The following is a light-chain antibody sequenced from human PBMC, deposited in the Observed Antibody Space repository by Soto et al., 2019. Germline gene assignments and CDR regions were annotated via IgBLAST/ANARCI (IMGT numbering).Light chain of an antibody. J-gene: IGKJ1*01. CDR1: QTIYSN. V-gene: IGKV3-15*01. CDR3: QQYQNLWT. CDR2: RAS. Sequence: IVLTQSPGTLSLSPWERATLSCRASQTIYSNVAWYQQRPGQAPRLIIYRASSRATGVPARFSGSGSGTEFTLTISSLQSEDFALYYCQQYQNLWTFGQGTKVDIK.